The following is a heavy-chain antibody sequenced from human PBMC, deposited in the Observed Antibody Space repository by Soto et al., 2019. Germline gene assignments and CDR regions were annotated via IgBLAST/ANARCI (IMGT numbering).Heavy chain of an antibody. J-gene: IGHJ6*02. D-gene: IGHD2-2*01. CDR1: GNSFTSYW. Sequence: GESLKISCKGSGNSFTSYWISCVRQMPGKGLEWMGSIDPNDSYTNYSASFQCHVTISADXSISTAYLQWSSLRASDTAMYDWARGVRYIVVVPAHYYYCYGLDVWAQGTTVPVSS. CDR2: IDPNDSYT. V-gene: IGHV5-10-1*01. CDR3: ARGVRYIVVVPAHYYYCYGLDV.